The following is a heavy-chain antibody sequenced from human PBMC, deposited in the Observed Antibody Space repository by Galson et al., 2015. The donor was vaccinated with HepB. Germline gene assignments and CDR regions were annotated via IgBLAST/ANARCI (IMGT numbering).Heavy chain of an antibody. CDR3: ARLPAANSYYYYYMDV. V-gene: IGHV3-11*06. D-gene: IGHD2-2*01. CDR2: ISTTSSYT. CDR1: GFTFSDYY. Sequence: SLRLSCAASGFTFSDYYMSWIRQAPGKGLEWVSFISTTSSYTNYADSVKGRFTISRDNAKNSLYLQMNSLRAEDTALYYCARLPAANSYYYYYMDVWGKGTTVTVSS. J-gene: IGHJ6*03.